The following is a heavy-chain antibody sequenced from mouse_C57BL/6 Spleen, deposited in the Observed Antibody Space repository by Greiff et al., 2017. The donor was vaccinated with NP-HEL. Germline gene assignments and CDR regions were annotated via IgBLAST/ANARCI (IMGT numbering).Heavy chain of an antibody. CDR1: GYTFTSYW. CDR3: AREGPYYYGSSYNYAMDY. V-gene: IGHV1-7*01. J-gene: IGHJ4*01. Sequence: QVQLQQSGAELAKPGASVKLSCKASGYTFTSYWMHWVKQRPGQGLEWIGYINPSSGYTKYNQKFKDKATLTADKSSSTAYMQLSSLTYEDSAVYYCAREGPYYYGSSYNYAMDYWGQGTSVTVSS. D-gene: IGHD1-1*01. CDR2: INPSSGYT.